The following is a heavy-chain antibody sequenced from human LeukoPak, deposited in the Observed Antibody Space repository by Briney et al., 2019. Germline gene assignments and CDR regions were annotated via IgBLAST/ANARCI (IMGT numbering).Heavy chain of an antibody. J-gene: IGHJ5*02. CDR3: ASETAVAPHWFDP. Sequence: SETLSLTCTVSGGSISSYYWSWIRQPPGKGLEWIGYIYYSGSTNCNPSLKSRVTISVDTSKNQFSLKLSSVTAADTAVYYCASETAVAPHWFDPWGQGTLVTVSS. CDR1: GGSISSYY. V-gene: IGHV4-59*01. CDR2: IYYSGST. D-gene: IGHD6-19*01.